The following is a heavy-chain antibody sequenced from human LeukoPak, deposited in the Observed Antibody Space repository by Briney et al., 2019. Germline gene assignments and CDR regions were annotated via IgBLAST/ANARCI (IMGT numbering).Heavy chain of an antibody. CDR3: ARGRGPAGVRMDV. V-gene: IGHV3-7*03. J-gene: IGHJ6*02. CDR1: GFTFSSYW. Sequence: PGGSLRLSCAASGFTFSSYWMSWVRQAPGKGLEWVANIKQDGSEKYYVDSVKGRFTISRDNANNSLHLQMHSLRAEDTAVYYCARGRGPAGVRMDVWGQGTTVFVSS. D-gene: IGHD2-2*01. CDR2: IKQDGSEK.